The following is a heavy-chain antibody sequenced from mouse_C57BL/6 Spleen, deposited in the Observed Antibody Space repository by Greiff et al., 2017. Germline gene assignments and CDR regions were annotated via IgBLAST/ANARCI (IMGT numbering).Heavy chain of an antibody. Sequence: QVQLQQPGAELVKPGASVKMSCKASGYTFTSYWITWVKQRPGQGLEWIGDIYPGSGSTNYNEKFKSKATLTVDTSSSTAYMQLSSLTSEDSAVYYCARGRNVYYGSSYYAMDYWGQGTSVTVSS. CDR2: IYPGSGST. D-gene: IGHD1-1*01. J-gene: IGHJ4*01. CDR3: ARGRNVYYGSSYYAMDY. V-gene: IGHV1-55*01. CDR1: GYTFTSYW.